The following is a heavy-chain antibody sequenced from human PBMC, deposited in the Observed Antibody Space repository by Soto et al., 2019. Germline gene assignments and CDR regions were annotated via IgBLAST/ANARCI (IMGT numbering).Heavy chain of an antibody. CDR3: GISPTAADAN. CDR2: LYYTGDT. Sequence: QLHLQESGPGLVKRSETLSLTCSVSGGSISDASYYWAWIRQSPWKGLEWIGTLYYTGDTYYNVSLQSRVSISADTSKNQFSLTLTSVTAADTAVYYGGISPTAADANWGQGMLVTVSS. V-gene: IGHV4-39*01. CDR1: GGSISDASYY. J-gene: IGHJ4*02. D-gene: IGHD2-2*01.